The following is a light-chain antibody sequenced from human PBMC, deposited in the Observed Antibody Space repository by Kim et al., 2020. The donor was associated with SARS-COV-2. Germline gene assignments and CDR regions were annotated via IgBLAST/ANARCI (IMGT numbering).Light chain of an antibody. CDR3: QQSHTIPFT. J-gene: IGKJ3*01. CDR2: AAS. CDR1: QRIRNS. V-gene: IGKV1-39*01. Sequence: ASVGDRVTITCRTSQRIRNSLNWYQQKPGKAPKLLIYAASNLQSGVPSTFSGSGSGTDFTLTISSLQPEDFATYYCQQSHTIPFTFGPGTKVDIK.